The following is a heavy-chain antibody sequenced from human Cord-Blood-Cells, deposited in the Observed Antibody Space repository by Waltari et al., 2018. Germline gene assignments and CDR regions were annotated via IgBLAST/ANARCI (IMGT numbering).Heavy chain of an antibody. D-gene: IGHD6-19*01. CDR3: TRAIAVAGTQDDAFDI. Sequence: EVQLVESGGGLVQPGRSLRLSCTASGFTFGDYAMSWVRQAPGKGLEWVGFIRSKAYGGTTEYAASVKGRFTISRDDSKSIAHLQMNSLKTEDTAVYYCTRAIAVAGTQDDAFDIWGQGTMVTDSS. V-gene: IGHV3-49*04. CDR1: GFTFGDYA. J-gene: IGHJ3*02. CDR2: IRSKAYGGTT.